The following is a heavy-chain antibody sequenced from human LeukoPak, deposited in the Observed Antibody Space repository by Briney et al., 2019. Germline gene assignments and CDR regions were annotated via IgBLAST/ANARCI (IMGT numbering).Heavy chain of an antibody. V-gene: IGHV1-18*04. CDR2: ISAYNGNT. CDR1: GYTFTSYG. J-gene: IGHJ6*04. CDR3: ARDRPRPYYYYGMDV. Sequence: ASVKVSCKASGYTFTSYGISWVRQAPGQGLEWMGWISAYNGNTNYAQKLQGRVTMTTDTSTSTAYMELRSLRSGDTAVYYCARDRPRPYYYYGMDVWGKGTTVTVSS.